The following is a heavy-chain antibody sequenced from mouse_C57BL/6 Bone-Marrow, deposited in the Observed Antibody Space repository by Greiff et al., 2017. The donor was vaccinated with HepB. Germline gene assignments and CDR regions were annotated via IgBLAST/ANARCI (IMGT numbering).Heavy chain of an antibody. CDR3: ARKAITTVVEGYFDV. CDR1: GYAFSSSW. V-gene: IGHV1-82*01. CDR2: IYPGDGDT. J-gene: IGHJ1*03. D-gene: IGHD1-1*01. Sequence: VKLMESGPELVKPGASVKISCKASGYAFSSSWMNWVKQRPGKGLEWIGRIYPGDGDTNYNGKFKGKATLTADKSSSTAYMQLSSLTSEDSAVYFCARKAITTVVEGYFDVWGTGTTVTVSS.